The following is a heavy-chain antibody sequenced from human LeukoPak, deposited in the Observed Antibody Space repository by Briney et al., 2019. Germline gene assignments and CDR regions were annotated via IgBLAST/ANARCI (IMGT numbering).Heavy chain of an antibody. Sequence: PGRSLTLSCAASKFLFSHFGMHWVRQAPGKGLEWVAVIWSDGSNRYYADSVKGRFTVSRDNSHNTVYLQMNDLRPGDTAVYYCAKDAQRGFDYSNSLEKWGQGTLVTVSS. CDR2: IWSDGSNR. D-gene: IGHD4-11*01. CDR1: KFLFSHFG. CDR3: AKDAQRGFDYSNSLEK. J-gene: IGHJ4*02. V-gene: IGHV3-33*06.